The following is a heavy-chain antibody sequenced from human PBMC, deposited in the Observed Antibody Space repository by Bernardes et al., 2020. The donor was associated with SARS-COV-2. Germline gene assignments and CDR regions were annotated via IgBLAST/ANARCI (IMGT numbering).Heavy chain of an antibody. J-gene: IGHJ5*02. CDR3: ARDAVYGDFALRFDP. Sequence: GGSLRLSCAASGFTFYAYEMNWVRQAPGKGLEWVSYISTTGNTIYYADSVKGRFTISRDNANNSLYLQMNSLRAEDTAVYYCARDAVYGDFALRFDPWGQGTLVTVSS. CDR2: ISTTGNTI. V-gene: IGHV3-48*03. D-gene: IGHD4-17*01. CDR1: GFTFYAYE.